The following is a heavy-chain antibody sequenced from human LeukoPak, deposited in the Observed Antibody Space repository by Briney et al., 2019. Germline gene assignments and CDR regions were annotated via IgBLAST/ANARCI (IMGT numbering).Heavy chain of an antibody. CDR2: IYYSGST. Sequence: SETLSLTCTVSGGSISSSSYYWGWIRQPPGKGLEWIGSIYYSGSTYYNPSLKSRVTISVDTSKDHFSLKLGSVTAADTAVYYCARSYYYDTSGYYLWGQGTLVTVSS. J-gene: IGHJ5*02. V-gene: IGHV4-39*02. D-gene: IGHD3-22*01. CDR1: GGSISSSSYY. CDR3: ARSYYYDTSGYYL.